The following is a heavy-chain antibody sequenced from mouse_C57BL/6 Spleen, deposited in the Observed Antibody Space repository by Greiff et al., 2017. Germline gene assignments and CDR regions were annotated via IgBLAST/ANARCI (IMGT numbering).Heavy chain of an antibody. Sequence: VQLQQSGPELVKPGASVKMSCKASGYTFTDYNMHWVKQSHGQSLEWIGYINPNNGGTSYNQKFKGKATLTVNKSSSTAYMELRSLTSEDSAVYYCTRSRLGNYFDYWGQGTTLTVSS. CDR2: INPNNGGT. V-gene: IGHV1-22*01. D-gene: IGHD4-1*01. CDR3: TRSRLGNYFDY. CDR1: GYTFTDYN. J-gene: IGHJ2*01.